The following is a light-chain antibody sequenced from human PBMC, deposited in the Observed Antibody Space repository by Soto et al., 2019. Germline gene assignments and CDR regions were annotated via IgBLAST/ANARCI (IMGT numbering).Light chain of an antibody. V-gene: IGLV2-14*01. J-gene: IGLJ1*01. Sequence: ALTQPASVSGSPGQSITISCTGTSSDVGSYNYVSWYQQHPGKAPKLMIYEVSDRPSGISSRFSGSKSGNTASPTISGLQTEDEGDYYCCSYADGSIYFFGTGTKV. CDR3: CSYADGSIYF. CDR1: SSDVGSYNY. CDR2: EVS.